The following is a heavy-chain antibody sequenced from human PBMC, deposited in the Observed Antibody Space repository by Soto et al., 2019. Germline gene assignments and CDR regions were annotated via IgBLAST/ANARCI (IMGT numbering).Heavy chain of an antibody. J-gene: IGHJ4*02. Sequence: SETLSLTCTVSGGSISSTNYYWGWIRQPPGKGLEWIGSIYYSGSTYYNPSLKSRVTISVDTSKNQFSLKLSSVTAADTAVYYCARTSGTALLHYWGQGTLVTVSS. V-gene: IGHV4-39*01. D-gene: IGHD1-26*01. CDR1: GGSISSTNYY. CDR2: IYYSGST. CDR3: ARTSGTALLHY.